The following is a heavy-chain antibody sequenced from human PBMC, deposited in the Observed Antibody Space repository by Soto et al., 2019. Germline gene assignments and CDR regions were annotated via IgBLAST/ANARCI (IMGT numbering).Heavy chain of an antibody. D-gene: IGHD2-15*01. J-gene: IGHJ6*02. Sequence: ASVKVSCKTSGYPFSSFGISWVRQAPGQGLEWMGWISGYNGNTNYAQHLQDRVSMTTDTSTTTVFLELRSLRSDDTAVYFCARAHPYTYSPPSLDVWGLGTTVTVSS. CDR1: GYPFSSFG. CDR3: ARAHPYTYSPPSLDV. V-gene: IGHV1-18*01. CDR2: ISGYNGNT.